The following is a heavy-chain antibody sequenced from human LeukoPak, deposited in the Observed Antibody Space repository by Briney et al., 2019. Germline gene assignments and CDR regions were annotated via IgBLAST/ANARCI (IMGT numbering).Heavy chain of an antibody. CDR3: ATLGENRDSGYYFDS. Sequence: PGRSLRLSCAASGFTFSSYWMSWVRQAPGKGLEWVANIKQDGSEKYYVDSVKGRFTISRDNAKNTLYLQMSSLRAEDTAVYYCATLGENRDSGYYFDSWGQGTLVTVSS. CDR1: GFTFSSYW. D-gene: IGHD3-10*01. CDR2: IKQDGSEK. J-gene: IGHJ4*02. V-gene: IGHV3-7*02.